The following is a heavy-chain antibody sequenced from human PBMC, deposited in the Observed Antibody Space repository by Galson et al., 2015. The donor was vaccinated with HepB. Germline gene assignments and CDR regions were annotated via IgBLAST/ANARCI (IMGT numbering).Heavy chain of an antibody. CDR3: ARSYSSSWYGDWFDP. D-gene: IGHD6-13*01. Sequence: SLRLSCAASGFTFSSYWMHWVRQAPGKGLVWVSRINSDGSSTSYADSVKGRFTISRDNAKNTLYLQMNSLRAEDTAVYYCARSYSSSWYGDWFDPWGQGTLVTVSS. CDR2: INSDGSST. V-gene: IGHV3-74*01. J-gene: IGHJ5*02. CDR1: GFTFSSYW.